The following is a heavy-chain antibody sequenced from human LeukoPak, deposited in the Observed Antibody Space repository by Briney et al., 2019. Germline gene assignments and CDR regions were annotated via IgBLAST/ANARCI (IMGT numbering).Heavy chain of an antibody. J-gene: IGHJ4*02. Sequence: PSETLSLTCAVYGGSFSGYYWSWIRQPPGKGLEWIGEINHSGSTNYNPSLKSRVTISVDTSKNQFSLELSSVTAADTAVYYCARGRGWYPIFDYWGQGTLVTVSS. CDR2: INHSGST. CDR1: GGSFSGYY. D-gene: IGHD6-19*01. CDR3: ARGRGWYPIFDY. V-gene: IGHV4-34*01.